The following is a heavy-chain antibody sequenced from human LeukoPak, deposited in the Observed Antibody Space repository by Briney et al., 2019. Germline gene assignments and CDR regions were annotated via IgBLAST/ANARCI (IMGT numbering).Heavy chain of an antibody. Sequence: GASVKVSCKASGCTFTNYGISWVRQAPGQGLDWMGWISAYNGNKVYAQELQGRVTMTTDTSTSTAYMELRSLRSDDTAVYYCARDRWSSSSSEGALDIWGQGTMVTVSS. D-gene: IGHD6-6*01. CDR2: ISAYNGNK. CDR3: ARDRWSSSSSEGALDI. J-gene: IGHJ3*02. V-gene: IGHV1-18*01. CDR1: GCTFTNYG.